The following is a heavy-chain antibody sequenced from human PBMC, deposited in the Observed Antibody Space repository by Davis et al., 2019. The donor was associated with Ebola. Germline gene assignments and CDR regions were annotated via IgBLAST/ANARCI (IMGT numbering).Heavy chain of an antibody. J-gene: IGHJ6*03. V-gene: IGHV4-31*03. CDR2: IYYSGST. Sequence: PSETLSLTCTVSGGSISRGGSYWTWIRRHPGKGLEWIGYIYYSGSTYYKPSLKSRVTISLDTSKNQFPLNLYSVTAADTAVYYCARDLRYDSSGYDYYFYMDVWGKGTTVTVSS. CDR3: ARDLRYDSSGYDYYFYMDV. D-gene: IGHD3-22*01. CDR1: GGSISRGGSY.